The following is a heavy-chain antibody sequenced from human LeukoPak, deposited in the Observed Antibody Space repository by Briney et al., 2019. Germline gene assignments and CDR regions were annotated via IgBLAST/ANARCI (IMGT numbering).Heavy chain of an antibody. J-gene: IGHJ4*02. CDR1: GYTFTGYY. CDR3: ARDNGMGYYGGSGYFDY. D-gene: IGHD1-26*01. V-gene: IGHV1-2*02. Sequence: ASVKVSCKASGYTFTGYYMRWVRQAPGQGLEWMGWLNPKRGGTNYAQKFQGRVTMTRDTSITTAYMELSRLTSDDTAVYYCARDNGMGYYGGSGYFDYWGQGTLVTVSS. CDR2: LNPKRGGT.